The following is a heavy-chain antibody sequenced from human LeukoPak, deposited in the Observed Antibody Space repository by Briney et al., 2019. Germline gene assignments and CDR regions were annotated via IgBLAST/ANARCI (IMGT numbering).Heavy chain of an antibody. CDR3: ARIPSGLLWFGELLDSYYYYGMDV. CDR1: GGSFSDYY. CDR2: INHSGST. D-gene: IGHD3-10*01. Sequence: SETLSLTCAVYGGSFSDYYWSWIRQPPGKGLEWIGEINHSGSTNYNPSLKSRVTISVDTSKNQFSLKLSSVTAADTAVYYCARIPSGLLWFGELLDSYYYYGMDVWGQGTTVTVSS. J-gene: IGHJ6*02. V-gene: IGHV4-34*01.